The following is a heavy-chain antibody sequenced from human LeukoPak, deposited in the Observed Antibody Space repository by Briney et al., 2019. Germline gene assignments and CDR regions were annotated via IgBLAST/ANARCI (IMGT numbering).Heavy chain of an antibody. CDR3: ARRLPRVKNFDY. CDR1: GGSFSGYY. Sequence: SETLSLTCAVYGGSFSGYYWSWIRQPPGKGLEWIGEINHSGSTNYNPSLKSRVTISVDTSKNQFSLKLSSVTAAGTAVYYCARRLPRVKNFDYWGQETLVTVSS. J-gene: IGHJ4*02. V-gene: IGHV4-34*01. D-gene: IGHD3-3*01. CDR2: INHSGST.